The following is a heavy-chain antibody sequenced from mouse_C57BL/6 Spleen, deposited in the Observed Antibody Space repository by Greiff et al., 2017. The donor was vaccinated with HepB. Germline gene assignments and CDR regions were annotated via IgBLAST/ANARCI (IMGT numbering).Heavy chain of an antibody. CDR1: GYTFTSYW. Sequence: VQLQQPGAELVKPGASVKMSCKASGYTFTSYWITWVKQRPGQGLEWIGDIYPGSGSTNYNEKFKSKATLTVATSSSTAYMQLSSLTSEDSAVYYCAREGNYGNFDYWGQGTTLTVSS. J-gene: IGHJ2*01. CDR2: IYPGSGST. V-gene: IGHV1-55*01. CDR3: AREGNYGNFDY. D-gene: IGHD2-1*01.